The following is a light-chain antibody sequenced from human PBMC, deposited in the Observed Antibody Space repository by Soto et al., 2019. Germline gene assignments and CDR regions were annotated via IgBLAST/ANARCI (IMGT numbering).Light chain of an antibody. CDR2: DVS. Sequence: QSALTQPRSVSGSPGQSVTISCTGTSSNVGAYNYVSWYQQYPGKGPRLMIYDVSKWPSGVPGRFSGSKSGNTASLTISGLQAEDEADYYCCSYAGNSLWVFGGGTKLTVL. CDR1: SSNVGAYNY. J-gene: IGLJ3*02. V-gene: IGLV2-11*01. CDR3: CSYAGNSLWV.